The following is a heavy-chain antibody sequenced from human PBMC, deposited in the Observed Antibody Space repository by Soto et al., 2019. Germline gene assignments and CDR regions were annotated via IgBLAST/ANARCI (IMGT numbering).Heavy chain of an antibody. CDR3: ARVFRRELELRPFDY. V-gene: IGHV3-74*01. D-gene: IGHD1-7*01. Sequence: PGGSLRLSCAASGFTFSSYWMHWVRQAPGKGLVWVSRINSDGSSTSYADSVKGRFTISRDNAKNTLYLQMNSLRAEDTAVYYCARVFRRELELRPFDYWGQGTLVTVSS. J-gene: IGHJ4*02. CDR1: GFTFSSYW. CDR2: INSDGSST.